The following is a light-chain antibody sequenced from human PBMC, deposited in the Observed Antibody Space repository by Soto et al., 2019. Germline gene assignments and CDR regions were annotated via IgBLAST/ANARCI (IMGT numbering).Light chain of an antibody. V-gene: IGLV2-23*02. CDR2: EVS. Sequence: QSALTQPASLSGPPGHSITISCTGTSSDVGSYNLVSSYQQHPGKAPKLMIYEVSKRPPGVSNRFSGSKSGNTASLTISGLQAEDEADYYCCSYAGSSTFDVFGTGTKVTVL. J-gene: IGLJ1*01. CDR3: CSYAGSSTFDV. CDR1: SSDVGSYNL.